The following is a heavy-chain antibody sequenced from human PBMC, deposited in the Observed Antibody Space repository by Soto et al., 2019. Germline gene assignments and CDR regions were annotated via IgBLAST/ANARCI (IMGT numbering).Heavy chain of an antibody. Sequence: QVQLVQSGAEVKKPGSSVKVSCTASGGTVSSYTISWVRQAPGQGLEWMGRIISILGIANYAQQFQGRVTIIADKSTSTAYMELSSLRSEDTAVYYCANEGYSSATFEIWGQGTMVTVSS. CDR2: IISILGIA. V-gene: IGHV1-69*02. J-gene: IGHJ3*02. D-gene: IGHD3-22*01. CDR3: ANEGYSSATFEI. CDR1: GGTVSSYT.